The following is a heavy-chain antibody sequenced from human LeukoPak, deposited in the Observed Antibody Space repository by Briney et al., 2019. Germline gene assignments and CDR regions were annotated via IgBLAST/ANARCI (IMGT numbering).Heavy chain of an antibody. CDR2: INPNSGGT. Sequence: GASVKVSCKASGYTFTGYYMHWVRQAPGQGLEWMGWINPNSGGTDYAQKFQGRVTMTRDTSISTAYMELSRLRSDDTAVYYCARDGRYFDWSGVAYMDVWGKGTTVTISS. D-gene: IGHD3-9*01. J-gene: IGHJ6*03. V-gene: IGHV1-2*02. CDR3: ARDGRYFDWSGVAYMDV. CDR1: GYTFTGYY.